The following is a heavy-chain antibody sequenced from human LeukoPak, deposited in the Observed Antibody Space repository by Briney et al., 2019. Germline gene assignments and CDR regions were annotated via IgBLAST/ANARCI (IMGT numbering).Heavy chain of an antibody. V-gene: IGHV3-48*04. Sequence: GGSLRLSCAASGFTFSSYSMNWVRQAPGKGLEWVSYISSSSSTIYYADSVKGRFTISRDNAKNSLYLQMNSLRAEDTAVYYCARAPPQQLVRGGDNWFDPWGQGTLVTVSS. CDR1: GFTFSSYS. D-gene: IGHD3-10*01. CDR2: ISSSSSTI. J-gene: IGHJ5*02. CDR3: ARAPPQQLVRGGDNWFDP.